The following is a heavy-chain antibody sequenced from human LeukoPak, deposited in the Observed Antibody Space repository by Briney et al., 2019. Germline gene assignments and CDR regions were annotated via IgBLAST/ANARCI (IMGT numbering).Heavy chain of an antibody. D-gene: IGHD2-15*01. CDR2: IYPGDSDT. J-gene: IGHJ6*02. CDR1: GYSFTSYW. Sequence: VESLKISCKGSGYSFTSYWIGWVRQMPGKGLEWMGIIYPGDSDTRYSPSFQGQVTISADKSISTAYLQWSSLKASDTAMYYCARHALGYCSGGSCYWNYYYGMDVWGQGTTVTVSS. CDR3: ARHALGYCSGGSCYWNYYYGMDV. V-gene: IGHV5-51*01.